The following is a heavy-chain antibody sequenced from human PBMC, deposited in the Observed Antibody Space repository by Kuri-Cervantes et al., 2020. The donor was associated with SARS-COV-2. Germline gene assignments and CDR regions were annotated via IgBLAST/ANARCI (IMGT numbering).Heavy chain of an antibody. CDR1: GYTFTSYD. Sequence: ASVKVSCKASGYTFTSYDINWVRQATGQGLEWMGWMNPNSGNTGYAQKFQGRVTMTRNTSVSTAYMELSSLRSEDTAVYYCARAPGSYCSSTSCARGAFDIWGQGTTVTVSS. CDR3: ARAPGSYCSSTSCARGAFDI. J-gene: IGHJ3*02. D-gene: IGHD2-2*01. CDR2: MNPNSGNT. V-gene: IGHV1-8*02.